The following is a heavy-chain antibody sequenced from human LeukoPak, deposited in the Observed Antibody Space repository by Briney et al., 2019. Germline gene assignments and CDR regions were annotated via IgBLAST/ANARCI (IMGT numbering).Heavy chain of an antibody. CDR1: GGSIRSSSHY. V-gene: IGHV4-39*01. D-gene: IGHD3-10*01. J-gene: IGHJ4*02. Sequence: PSETLSLTCTVSGGSIRSSSHYWGWIRQPPGKGLEWIGTIYYSGTTYYNPSLKSRVTISVDTSKNQFSLKLSSVTAADTALYYCAGPITMVRGVDHWGQGTLVTVSS. CDR2: IYYSGTT. CDR3: AGPITMVRGVDH.